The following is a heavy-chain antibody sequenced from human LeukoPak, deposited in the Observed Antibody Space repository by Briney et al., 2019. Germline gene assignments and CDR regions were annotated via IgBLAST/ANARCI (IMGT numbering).Heavy chain of an antibody. CDR1: GGSFSGCY. CDR2: INHSGSA. J-gene: IGHJ4*02. V-gene: IGHV4-34*01. D-gene: IGHD5-24*01. CDR3: ARGRRGEDY. Sequence: PSETLSLTCAVYGGSFSGCYWSWIRQPPGKGLEWIGEINHSGSANYNPSLNSRVTISVDTSKNQFSLKLSSVTAADTAVYYCARGRRGEDYWGQGTLVTVSS.